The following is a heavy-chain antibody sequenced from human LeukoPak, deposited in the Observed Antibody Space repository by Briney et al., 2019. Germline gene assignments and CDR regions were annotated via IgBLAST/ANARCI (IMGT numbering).Heavy chain of an antibody. CDR2: IYYSGST. J-gene: IGHJ4*02. CDR3: ARHKSGAAAGRGGLDY. D-gene: IGHD6-13*01. V-gene: IGHV4-39*01. CDR1: GGSISSSSYY. Sequence: SETLSLTCTVSGGSISSSSYYWGWIRQPPGKGLEWIGSIYYSGSTYYNPSLKSRVTISADTSKNQFSLKLSSVTAADTAVYYCARHKSGAAAGRGGLDYWGQGTLVTVSS.